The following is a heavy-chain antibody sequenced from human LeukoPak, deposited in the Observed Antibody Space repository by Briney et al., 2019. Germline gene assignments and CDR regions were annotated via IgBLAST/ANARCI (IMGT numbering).Heavy chain of an antibody. V-gene: IGHV1-18*01. CDR3: ARAETTVTTVPFDY. D-gene: IGHD4-17*01. J-gene: IGHJ4*02. CDR2: ISAYNGNT. CDR1: GYTFTSYG. Sequence: GASVKVSCKASGYTFTSYGISWVRQAPGQGLEWMGWISAYNGNTNYAQKLQGRVTITADESTSTAYMELSSLRSEDTAVYYCARAETTVTTVPFDYWGQGTLVTVSS.